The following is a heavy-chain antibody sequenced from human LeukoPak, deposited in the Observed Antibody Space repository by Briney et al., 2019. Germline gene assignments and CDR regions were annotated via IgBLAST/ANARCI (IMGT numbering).Heavy chain of an antibody. CDR3: AREERAAADY. CDR2: IYSGGST. D-gene: IGHD6-13*01. CDR1: GFTVSSNY. Sequence: GGSLRLSCAASGFTVSSNYMSWVRQAPGKGLEWVSVIYSGGSTYYADSVKGRFTISRDNSKNTLYLQMNSLRAKDTAVYYCAREERAAADYWGQGTLVTVSS. V-gene: IGHV3-66*01. J-gene: IGHJ4*02.